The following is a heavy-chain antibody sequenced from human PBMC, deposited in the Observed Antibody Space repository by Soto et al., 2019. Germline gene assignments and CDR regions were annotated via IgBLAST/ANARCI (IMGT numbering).Heavy chain of an antibody. D-gene: IGHD5-18*01. CDR3: AKIGYNYGLGY. CDR2: ITASGGST. Sequence: EVQLLESGGGLVQPGGSLRLSCAASGFTFSSYAMSWVRQAPGKGLEWVSAITASGGSTYYADSVKGRFTISRDNSKSTLYLQMNSVRAGDTAVYYCAKIGYNYGLGYWGQGTLVTVSS. V-gene: IGHV3-23*01. CDR1: GFTFSSYA. J-gene: IGHJ4*02.